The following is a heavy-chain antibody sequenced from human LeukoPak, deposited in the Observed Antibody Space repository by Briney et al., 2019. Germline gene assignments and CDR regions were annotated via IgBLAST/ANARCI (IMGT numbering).Heavy chain of an antibody. V-gene: IGHV4-39*01. J-gene: IGHJ6*03. D-gene: IGHD3-10*01. Sequence: SETLSLTCTVSGGSISSSSYYWGWIRQPPGKGLEWIGSIYYSGSTYYNPSLKSRVTVSVDTSKNQFSLKLSSVTAADTAVYYCARHAVRYMDVWGEGTTVTVSS. CDR3: ARHAVRYMDV. CDR2: IYYSGST. CDR1: GGSISSSSYY.